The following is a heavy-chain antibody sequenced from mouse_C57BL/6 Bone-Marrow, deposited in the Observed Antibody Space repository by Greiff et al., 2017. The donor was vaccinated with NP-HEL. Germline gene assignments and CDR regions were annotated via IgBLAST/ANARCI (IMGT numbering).Heavy chain of an antibody. J-gene: IGHJ3*01. CDR2: ISSGGSYT. CDR3: ARQAANWAWFAY. V-gene: IGHV5-6*01. CDR1: GFTFSSYG. Sequence: EVKLVESGGDLVKPGGSLKLSCAASGFTFSSYGMSWVRQTPDKRLEWVATISSGGSYTYYPDSVKGRFTISRDNAKNTLDLQMSSLKSEDTAMYYCARQAANWAWFAYWGQGTLVTVSA. D-gene: IGHD4-1*01.